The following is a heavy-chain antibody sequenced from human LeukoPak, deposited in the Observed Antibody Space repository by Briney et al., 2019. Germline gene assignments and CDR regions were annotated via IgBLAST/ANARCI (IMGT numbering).Heavy chain of an antibody. CDR3: ARDRRYDPYYMDV. D-gene: IGHD3-3*01. V-gene: IGHV4-59*01. CDR1: GGSISSYY. Sequence: SETVSLTCTVSGGSISSYYWSWIRQPPGKGLEWIGYIYYSGSTNYNPSLKSRVTISVDTSKNQFSLKLSSVTAADTAVYYCARDRRYDPYYMDVWGKGTTVTASS. CDR2: IYYSGST. J-gene: IGHJ6*03.